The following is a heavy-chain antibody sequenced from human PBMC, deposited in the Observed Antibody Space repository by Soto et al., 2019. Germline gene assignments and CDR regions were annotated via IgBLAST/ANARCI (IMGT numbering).Heavy chain of an antibody. D-gene: IGHD6-13*01. J-gene: IGHJ5*02. Sequence: SETLSLTCNVSGGPINSPDYYWSWIRQSPGKGLEWIGYLYFNGGTQYNPSLRTPVSMSLDTSKKHFSLKMRSVTAADTAVYYCARGISKYISWYEPHTCFLAWGPAPLVSVFS. CDR2: LYFNGGT. V-gene: IGHV4-30-4*01. CDR1: GGPINSPDYY. CDR3: ARGISKYISWYEPHTCFLA.